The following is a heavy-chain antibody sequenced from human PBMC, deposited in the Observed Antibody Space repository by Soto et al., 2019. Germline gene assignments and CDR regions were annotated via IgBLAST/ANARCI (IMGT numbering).Heavy chain of an antibody. D-gene: IGHD2-15*01. J-gene: IGHJ4*02. V-gene: IGHV2-5*05. CDR1: GFSLSTSGVG. CDR3: AHRRSYCSGGSCYSGFDY. Sequence: QTTLKESGPTLVKPTQTLTLTCTFSGFSLSTSGVGVGWIRQPPGKALEWLALIYWDDDKRYGPSLKSRLTITKDTSKNQVVLTMTNMDPVDTATYYCAHRRSYCSGGSCYSGFDYWGQGTLVTVSS. CDR2: IYWDDDK.